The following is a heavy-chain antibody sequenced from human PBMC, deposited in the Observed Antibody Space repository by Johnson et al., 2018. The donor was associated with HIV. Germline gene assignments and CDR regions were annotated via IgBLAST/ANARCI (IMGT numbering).Heavy chain of an antibody. CDR2: ISYDGTNK. CDR1: GFTFSSYA. V-gene: IGHV3-30-3*01. Sequence: VQLVESGGGVVQPGRSLRLSCAASGFTFSSYAMHWVRQAPGKGLEWVAVISYDGTNKYYADSVKGRFTISRDNSKNTLYLQMNSLRAEDTAVYYCARVGIAAAGRDAFDIWGQGTMVTVSS. J-gene: IGHJ3*02. D-gene: IGHD6-13*01. CDR3: ARVGIAAAGRDAFDI.